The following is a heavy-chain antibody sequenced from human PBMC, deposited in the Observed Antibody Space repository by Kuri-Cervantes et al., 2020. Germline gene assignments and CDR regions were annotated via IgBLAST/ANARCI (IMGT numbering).Heavy chain of an antibody. CDR2: INGDGSSS. CDR1: GLTFSAYS. Sequence: GGSLRLSRAASGLTFSAYSMNWVRQAPGKGLMWVSRINGDGSSSIYADSVKGRFTISRDNAKNTLYLQMNSLRADDTGIYYCATKEIWGQGTAVTVSS. V-gene: IGHV3-74*01. CDR3: ATKEI. J-gene: IGHJ6*02.